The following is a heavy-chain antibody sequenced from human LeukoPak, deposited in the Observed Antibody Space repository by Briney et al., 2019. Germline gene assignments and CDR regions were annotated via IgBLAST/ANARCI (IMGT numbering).Heavy chain of an antibody. J-gene: IGHJ4*02. CDR2: ISDIGGST. CDR1: GFTFSSYA. CDR3: AKGHSSSWLCFDS. V-gene: IGHV3-23*01. Sequence: PGGSLRLSCAASGFTFSSYAMSWVRQTPEKGLEWVSGISDIGGSTYYAESVKGRFTISRDNSKNTLYLQMNTLRAEDTAVYYCAKGHSSSWLCFDSWGQGTLVTVSS. D-gene: IGHD6-13*01.